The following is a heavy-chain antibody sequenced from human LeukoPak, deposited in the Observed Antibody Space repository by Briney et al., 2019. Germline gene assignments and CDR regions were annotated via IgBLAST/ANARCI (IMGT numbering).Heavy chain of an antibody. V-gene: IGHV1-69*02. CDR1: GGTFSSYT. J-gene: IGHJ4*02. D-gene: IGHD3-22*01. CDR2: IIPILGIA. Sequence: SVKVSCKASGGTFSSYTISWVRQAPGQGLEWMGRIIPILGIANYEQKFQGRVTITADKSTSTAYMELSSLRSEGTAVYYCARGTNYYDSRGSFNYWGQGTLVTVSS. CDR3: ARGTNYYDSRGSFNY.